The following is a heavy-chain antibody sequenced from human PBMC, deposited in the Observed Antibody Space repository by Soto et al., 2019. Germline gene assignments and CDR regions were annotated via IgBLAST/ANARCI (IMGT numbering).Heavy chain of an antibody. V-gene: IGHV1-18*01. CDR1: GYTFTSKG. CDR2: ISTYNGNT. D-gene: IGHD2-2*01. J-gene: IGHJ5*02. CDR3: ARGVVVTASTGKSWFDH. Sequence: ASVKVSCKASGYTFTSKGITWVRQAPGQGLEWMGSISTYNGNTNYAQKLQGRVIMTTDTSTSTVYMELRSLRSDDTAVYYCARGVVVTASTGKSWFDHWGQGTLVTVSS.